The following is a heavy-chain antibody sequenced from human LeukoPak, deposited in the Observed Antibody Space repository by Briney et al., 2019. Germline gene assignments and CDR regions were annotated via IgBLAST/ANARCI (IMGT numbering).Heavy chain of an antibody. CDR3: ARHGRRDGRRSPWSA. CDR2: MSDSGRV. J-gene: IGHJ4*02. CDR1: GGSISNYY. D-gene: IGHD5-24*01. Sequence: SETLSLTCAVSGGSISNYYWSWIRQSPEEGLEWIAFMSDSGRVDYNPSLKSRVTMAGDTSKNEFTLKLTSVTAADTAVYYCARHGRRDGRRSPWSAWGQGTLVSVS. V-gene: IGHV4-59*08.